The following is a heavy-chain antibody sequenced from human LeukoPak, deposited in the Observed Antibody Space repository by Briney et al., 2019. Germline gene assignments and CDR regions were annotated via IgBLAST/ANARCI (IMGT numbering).Heavy chain of an antibody. D-gene: IGHD4-17*01. CDR1: GFTFSNAW. J-gene: IGHJ3*02. V-gene: IGHV3-15*01. CDR2: IKSKTDGGTT. CDR3: TTDSAGDKEGAFDI. Sequence: PGGSLRLSCAASGFTFSNAWMSWVRQAPGKGLEWVGRIKSKTDGGTTDYAAPVKGRFTISRDDSKNTLYLQMNSLKTEDTAVYYCTTDSAGDKEGAFDIWGQGTMVTVSS.